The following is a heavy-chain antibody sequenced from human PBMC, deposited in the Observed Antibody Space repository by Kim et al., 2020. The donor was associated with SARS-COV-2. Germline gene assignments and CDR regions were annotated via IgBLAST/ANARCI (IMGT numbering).Heavy chain of an antibody. CDR2: ISTRGEYI. Sequence: GSLRLSCAASGLSFSDSYINWVRQAPGKGLEWLSFISTRGEYIFYADSVEGRFTISRDNAKNSLYLQMNYLRDEDTAVYYCSRSGNGYNAFGIWGQGVLVTVSS. CDR1: GLSFSDSY. D-gene: IGHD5-12*01. CDR3: SRSGNGYNAFGI. V-gene: IGHV3-11*01. J-gene: IGHJ4*02.